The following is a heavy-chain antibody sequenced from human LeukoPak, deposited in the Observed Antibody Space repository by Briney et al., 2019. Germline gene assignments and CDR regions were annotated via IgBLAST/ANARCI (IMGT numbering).Heavy chain of an antibody. CDR2: INPNSGGT. CDR1: GYSFSSFG. D-gene: IGHD3-10*01. V-gene: IGHV1-2*02. CDR3: ARGDPRIMVRGVPLGAYFDY. J-gene: IGHJ4*02. Sequence: ASVKVSCKASGYSFSSFGITWVRQAPGQGLEWMGWINPNSGGTNYAQKFQGRVTMTRDTSISTAYMELSRLRSDDTAVYYCARGDPRIMVRGVPLGAYFDYWGQGTLVTVSS.